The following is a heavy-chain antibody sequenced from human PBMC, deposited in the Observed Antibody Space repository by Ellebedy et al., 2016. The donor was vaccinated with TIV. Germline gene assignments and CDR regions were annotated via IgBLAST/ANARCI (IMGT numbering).Heavy chain of an antibody. V-gene: IGHV4-30-2*01. CDR1: GSSISRGGYP. CDR2: IHHSGNT. J-gene: IGHJ5*02. CDR3: ARGSGAFDP. D-gene: IGHD1-26*01. Sequence: MPSETLSLTCAVSGSSISRGGYPWSCIRQPPGKGRAWFGFIHHSGNTYYNPSLKSRVTISVDSSKNEISLRVTSVTAADTAVYYCARGSGAFDPWGQGTQVTVSS.